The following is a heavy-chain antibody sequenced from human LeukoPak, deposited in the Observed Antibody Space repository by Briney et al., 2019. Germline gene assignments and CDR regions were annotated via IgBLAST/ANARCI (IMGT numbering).Heavy chain of an antibody. CDR3: ARDRMITFGGVIDNNWFDP. CDR1: GGSISSYY. CDR2: IYTSGST. V-gene: IGHV4-4*07. D-gene: IGHD3-16*02. Sequence: KASETLSLTCTVSGGSISSYYWSWIRQPAGKGLEWIGRIYTSGSTNYNPSLKSRVTMSVDTSKNQFSLKLSSVTAADTAVYYCARDRMITFGGVIDNNWFDPWGQGTLVTVSS. J-gene: IGHJ5*02.